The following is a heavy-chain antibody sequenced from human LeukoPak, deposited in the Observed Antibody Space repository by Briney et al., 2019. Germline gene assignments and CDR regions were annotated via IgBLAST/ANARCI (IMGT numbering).Heavy chain of an antibody. J-gene: IGHJ6*02. Sequence: PGGSLRLSCAASGFTVSSNYMSWVRQAPGKGLEWVSVIYSGGSTYYADSVKGRFTISRDNSKNTLYLQMNSLRAEDTAVYYCARLHYYYGMDVWGQGTTVTVSS. CDR2: IYSGGST. CDR1: GFTVSSNY. V-gene: IGHV3-66*04. CDR3: ARLHYYYGMDV.